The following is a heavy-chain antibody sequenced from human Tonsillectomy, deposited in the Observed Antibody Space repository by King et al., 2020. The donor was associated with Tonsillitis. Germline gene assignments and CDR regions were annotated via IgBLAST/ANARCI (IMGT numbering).Heavy chain of an antibody. CDR1: GFTFDDYA. J-gene: IGHJ6*02. Sequence: VQLVESGGGLVQPGRSLRLSCAASGFTFDDYAMHWVRQAPGKGLEWVSGISWNSGSIGYADSVKGRFTISRDNAKNSLYLQMNSLRAEDTALYYCAKVTQVWFGETSYYYGMDVWGQGTTVTVSS. CDR2: ISWNSGSI. D-gene: IGHD3-10*01. CDR3: AKVTQVWFGETSYYYGMDV. V-gene: IGHV3-9*01.